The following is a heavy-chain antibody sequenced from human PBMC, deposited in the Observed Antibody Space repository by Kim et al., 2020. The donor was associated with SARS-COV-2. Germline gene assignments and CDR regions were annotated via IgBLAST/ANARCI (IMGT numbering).Heavy chain of an antibody. CDR2: IKQHGSEK. D-gene: IGHD3-22*01. J-gene: IGHJ4*02. CDR1: GFTFSSYW. Sequence: GGSLRLSCAASGFTFSSYWMSWVRQDKGKRLEWVANIKQHGSEKYYVDSVKGRFTISRDNAKNSLYLQMNSLRAEDTAVYYCARDLEYYDSSRRGDYWDQGTLVTVSS. CDR3: ARDLEYYDSSRRGDY. V-gene: IGHV3-7*01.